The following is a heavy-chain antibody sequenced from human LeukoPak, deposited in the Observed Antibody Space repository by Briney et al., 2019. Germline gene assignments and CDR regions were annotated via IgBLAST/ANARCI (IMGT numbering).Heavy chain of an antibody. CDR1: GGSISSYY. V-gene: IGHV4-59*08. J-gene: IGHJ4*02. CDR3: ARHEEGYNWNLFY. CDR2: IHRSGNT. Sequence: SETLSLTCTVSGGSISSYYWSWIRQSPGKGLEWIGYIHRSGNTNYNPSLRSRITTSIDTSKNSFYLRLSCLTAADTAVYFCARHEEGYNWNLFYWGQGALVAVTS. D-gene: IGHD1-7*01.